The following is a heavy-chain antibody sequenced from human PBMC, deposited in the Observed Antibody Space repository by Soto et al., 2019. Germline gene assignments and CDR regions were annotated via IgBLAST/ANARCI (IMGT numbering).Heavy chain of an antibody. CDR3: AKGLGGRITTGRAWFDP. Sequence: LRLSCAASGFTFSSYAMSWVRQAPGKGLEWVSAVSGSGGSTYYADSVKGRFTISRDNSKNTLYLQMNSLRAEDTAVYYCAKGLGGRITTGRAWFDPWSQGTMVTVYS. V-gene: IGHV3-23*01. J-gene: IGHJ5*02. CDR1: GFTFSSYA. CDR2: VSGSGGST. D-gene: IGHD3-10*01.